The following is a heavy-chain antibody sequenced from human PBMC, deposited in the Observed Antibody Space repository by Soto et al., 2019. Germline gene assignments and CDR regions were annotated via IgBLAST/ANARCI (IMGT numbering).Heavy chain of an antibody. Sequence: GGSLRLSCAASGFTFSNYSMNWVRQAPGKGLEWVSSISSSSSDIYYADSVKGGCTITEDNAKNPLYLQMNSLSADETAEYYWARDRMITVPKGYIDVWGKGTTVTVSS. D-gene: IGHD3-16*01. V-gene: IGHV3-21*01. J-gene: IGHJ6*03. CDR2: ISSSSSDI. CDR1: GFTFSNYS. CDR3: ARDRMITVPKGYIDV.